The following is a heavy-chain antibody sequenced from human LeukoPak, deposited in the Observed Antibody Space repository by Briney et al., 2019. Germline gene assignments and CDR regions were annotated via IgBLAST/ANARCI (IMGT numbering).Heavy chain of an antibody. CDR3: ATYYCDSSGSPFDY. J-gene: IGHJ4*02. CDR2: ISYDGSNK. CDR1: GFTFSSYG. V-gene: IGHV3-30*03. D-gene: IGHD3-22*01. Sequence: GGSLRLSCAASGFTFSSYGTHWVRQAPGKGLEWVAVISYDGSNKYYADSVKGRFTISRDNSKNTLYLQMNSLRAEDTAVYYCATYYCDSSGSPFDYWGQGTLVTVSS.